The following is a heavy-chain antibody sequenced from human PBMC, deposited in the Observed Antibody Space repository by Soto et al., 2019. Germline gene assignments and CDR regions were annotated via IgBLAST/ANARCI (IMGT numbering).Heavy chain of an antibody. Sequence: EVQLVESGGGLVQPGGSLRLSRAASKISINNYWMSWVRQAPGKGLEWVANIRGDGHETRYVDSVKGRFAISRDNALNSLSLQMNSLRVEDTAIYYCVRDGDVCSGSDCFRHFSYWGQGTLVTVSS. J-gene: IGHJ4*02. V-gene: IGHV3-7*03. D-gene: IGHD2-21*02. CDR2: IRGDGHET. CDR1: KISINNYW. CDR3: VRDGDVCSGSDCFRHFSY.